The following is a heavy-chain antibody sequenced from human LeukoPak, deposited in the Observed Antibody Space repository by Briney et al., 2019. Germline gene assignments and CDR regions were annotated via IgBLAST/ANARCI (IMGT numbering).Heavy chain of an antibody. CDR1: GASISSDY. CDR2: IYDSGIT. J-gene: IGHJ1*01. CDR3: AGRGRRYFRD. V-gene: IGHV4-59*08. Sequence: SETLSLTCTVSGASISSDYWSWIRQSPGKGLEWIGYIYDSGITDYNPSLKSRVSISMNTSKNQFSLNLSSVTDADTAVYYCAGRGRRYFRDWGQGTLVTVSS.